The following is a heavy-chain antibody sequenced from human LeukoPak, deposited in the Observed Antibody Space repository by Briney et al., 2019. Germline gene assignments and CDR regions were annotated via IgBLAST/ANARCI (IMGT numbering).Heavy chain of an antibody. CDR2: IRASDGST. V-gene: IGHV3-23*01. Sequence: GGSLRLSCAASGLPLSTYGMSWVRQAPGKGLEWASSIRASDGSTYYADSVKGRFAISRDNSKNALYLQMNSLRAEDTAVYYCAKDVYGDYGGLHYWGQGTLVTVSS. J-gene: IGHJ4*02. D-gene: IGHD4-17*01. CDR3: AKDVYGDYGGLHY. CDR1: GLPLSTYG.